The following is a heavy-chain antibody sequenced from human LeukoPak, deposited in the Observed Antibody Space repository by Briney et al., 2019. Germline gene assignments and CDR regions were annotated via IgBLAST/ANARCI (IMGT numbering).Heavy chain of an antibody. Sequence: GGSLRLSCAASGFSLRSYVMSWVRLAPGKGPQWVSGINTDGAWIYYVDSVKGRFTISRDNSENTLYLQMDSRRVEDTALYYCAKSTAGCSGGNCYSALDSWGQGTLVTVSS. D-gene: IGHD2-15*01. CDR2: INTDGAWI. CDR1: GFSLRSYV. J-gene: IGHJ4*02. V-gene: IGHV3-23*01. CDR3: AKSTAGCSGGNCYSALDS.